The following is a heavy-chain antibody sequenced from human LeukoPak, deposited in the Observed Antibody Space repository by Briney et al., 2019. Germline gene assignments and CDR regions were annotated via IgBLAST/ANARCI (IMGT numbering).Heavy chain of an antibody. CDR3: AREAVASPFDY. V-gene: IGHV4-4*07. CDR1: GGSISSYY. CDR2: IYTSGST. Sequence: PSETLTLTCTASGGSISSYYRSWIRQPPGKGLEWIGRIYTSGSTNYNPSPKSRVTMSVDTSKNQFSLKLSSVTAADTAVYYCAREAVASPFDYWGQGTLVTVSS. J-gene: IGHJ4*02. D-gene: IGHD6-19*01.